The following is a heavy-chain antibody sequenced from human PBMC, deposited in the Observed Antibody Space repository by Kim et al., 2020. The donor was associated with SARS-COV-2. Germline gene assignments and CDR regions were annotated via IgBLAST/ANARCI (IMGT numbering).Heavy chain of an antibody. CDR2: GST. Sequence: GSTYYNPSLKRRVTISVDTSKNQFSLKLSSVTAADTAVYYCASMYSSGWYGSQGTLVTVSS. D-gene: IGHD6-19*01. CDR3: ASMYSSGWY. J-gene: IGHJ4*02. V-gene: IGHV4-39*01.